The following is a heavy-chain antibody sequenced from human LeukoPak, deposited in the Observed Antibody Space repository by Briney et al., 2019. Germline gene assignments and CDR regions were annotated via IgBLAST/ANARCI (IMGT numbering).Heavy chain of an antibody. CDR1: GYTFTSYG. V-gene: IGHV1-18*01. J-gene: IGHJ4*02. D-gene: IGHD1/OR15-1a*01. Sequence: ASVKVYCKASGYTFTSYGISWVGQAPGQGLEWMGWISAYNGNTNYAQKLQGRVTMTTDTSTSTAYMELRSLRSDDTVVYYCARDSPLGREQQSDYWGQGTLVTVSS. CDR3: ARDSPLGREQQSDY. CDR2: ISAYNGNT.